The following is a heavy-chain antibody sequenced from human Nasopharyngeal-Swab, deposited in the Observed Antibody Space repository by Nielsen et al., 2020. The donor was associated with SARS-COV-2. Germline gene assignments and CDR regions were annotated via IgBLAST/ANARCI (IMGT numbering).Heavy chain of an antibody. J-gene: IGHJ5*02. D-gene: IGHD6-19*01. CDR1: GFTFSSYA. Sequence: GESLKISCAASGFTFSSYAMHWVRQAPGKGLEWVAVISYDGSNKYYADSVKGRFTISRDNSKNMLYLQMNSLRAEDTAVYYCARPPAVAGNPFDPWGQGTLVTVSS. CDR3: ARPPAVAGNPFDP. V-gene: IGHV3-30-3*01. CDR2: ISYDGSNK.